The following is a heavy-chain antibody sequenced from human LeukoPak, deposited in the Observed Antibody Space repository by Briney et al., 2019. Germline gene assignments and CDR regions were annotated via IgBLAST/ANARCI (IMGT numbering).Heavy chain of an antibody. D-gene: IGHD2-21*02. CDR1: GYTFISYY. V-gene: IGHV1-46*01. CDR2: INPSGGST. CDR3: VRVVTPSAYDI. J-gene: IGHJ3*02. Sequence: ASVKVSCKASGYTFISYYIHWVRQAPGQGLEWMGIINPSGGSTTYAQILQGRVTMTRDTSTSTVYMELSSLRSEDTAVYYCVRVVTPSAYDIWGQGTMVTVSS.